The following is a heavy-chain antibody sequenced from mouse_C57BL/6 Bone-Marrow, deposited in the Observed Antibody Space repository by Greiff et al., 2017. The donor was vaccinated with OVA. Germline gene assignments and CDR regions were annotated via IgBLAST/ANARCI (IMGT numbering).Heavy chain of an antibody. V-gene: IGHV1-81*01. CDR1: GYTFTSYG. D-gene: IGHD2-10*01. CDR3: AAYYAKRGDY. J-gene: IGHJ4*01. Sequence: VKLVESGAELARPGASVKLSCKASGYTFTSYGISWVKQRTGQGLEWIGEIYPRSGNTYYNEKFKGKATLTADKSSSTAYMELRSLTSEDSAVYFCAAYYAKRGDYWGQGTSVTVSS. CDR2: IYPRSGNT.